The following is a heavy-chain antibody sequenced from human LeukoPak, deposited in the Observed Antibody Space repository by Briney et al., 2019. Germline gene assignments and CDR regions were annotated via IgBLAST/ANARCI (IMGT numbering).Heavy chain of an antibody. CDR2: INGDGSGA. D-gene: IGHD3-10*02. V-gene: IGHV3-74*01. J-gene: IGHJ6*04. CDR3: AELGITMIGGV. Sequence: GGSLRLSCAASGFTFSNYWMHWVRQAPGKGLVWVSRINGDGSGAGYADSVKGRFTISRDNAKNSLYLQMNSLRAEDTAVYYCAELGITMIGGVWGKGTTVTISS. CDR1: GFTFSNYW.